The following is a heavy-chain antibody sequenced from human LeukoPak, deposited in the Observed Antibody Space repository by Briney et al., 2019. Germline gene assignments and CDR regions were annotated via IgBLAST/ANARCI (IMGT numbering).Heavy chain of an antibody. Sequence: ASVKVSCKASGYTFTSYGISWVRQAPGQGLEWMGWISAYNGNTNYAQKLQGRVTMTTDTSTSTAYMELRSLRSDDTAVYYCARAGGIAVAGTGEPHDAFDIWGQGTMVTVSS. CDR3: ARAGGIAVAGTGEPHDAFDI. J-gene: IGHJ3*02. D-gene: IGHD6-19*01. CDR1: GYTFTSYG. V-gene: IGHV1-18*01. CDR2: ISAYNGNT.